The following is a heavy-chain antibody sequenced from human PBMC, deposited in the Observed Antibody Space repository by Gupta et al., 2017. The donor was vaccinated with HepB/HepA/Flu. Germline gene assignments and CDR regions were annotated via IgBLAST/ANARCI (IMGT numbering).Heavy chain of an antibody. CDR3: RDYET. D-gene: IGHD3-16*01. CDR2: IKRMTDGETT. CDR1: GFPFSEAY. V-gene: IGHV3-15*05. Sequence: EVQLAASGGVLVEPGGSLRLSCETSGFPFSEAYMHWVRQAPGKGLEWVGLIKRMTDGETTNYGAPVKGRFSISGDESKTTAYIQMNSVKTEDTGVYYCRDYETWGQGTLVTVSS. J-gene: IGHJ5*02.